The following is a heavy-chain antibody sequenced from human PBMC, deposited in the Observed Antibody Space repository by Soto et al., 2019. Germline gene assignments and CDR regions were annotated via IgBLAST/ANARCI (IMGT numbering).Heavy chain of an antibody. CDR3: ARDICGGSCYGADAFDI. J-gene: IGHJ3*02. CDR2: INPNSGGT. Sequence: QVQLVQSGAEVKKPGASVKVSCKASGYTFTGYYMHWVRQAPGQGLEWMGWINPNSGGTNYAQKFQGWVTMTRDTSISTAYMELSRLRSDDTAVYYCARDICGGSCYGADAFDIWGQGTMVTVSS. D-gene: IGHD2-15*01. V-gene: IGHV1-2*04. CDR1: GYTFTGYY.